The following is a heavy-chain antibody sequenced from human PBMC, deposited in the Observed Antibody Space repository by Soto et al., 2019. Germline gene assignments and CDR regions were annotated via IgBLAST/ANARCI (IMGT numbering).Heavy chain of an antibody. Sequence: QVQLVQSGAEVKKPGASVKVSCKASGYTFTSYAMHWVRQAPGQRLEWMGWINAGNGNTKYSQKLQGRVTITRDTSASTAYMELSSLRSEDTAVYYCARDLVVVVAATLGYWGQGTLVTVSS. V-gene: IGHV1-3*01. J-gene: IGHJ4*02. CDR3: ARDLVVVVAATLGY. CDR2: INAGNGNT. CDR1: GYTFTSYA. D-gene: IGHD2-15*01.